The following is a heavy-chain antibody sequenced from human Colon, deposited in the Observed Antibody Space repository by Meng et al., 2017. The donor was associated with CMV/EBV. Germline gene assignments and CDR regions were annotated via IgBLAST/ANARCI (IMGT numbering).Heavy chain of an antibody. CDR2: IRHDGSNE. Sequence: QVQLVESGGGVVQPGESLRLVCAASGIPFSSSGMHWVRQAPGKGLEWVALIRHDGSNEYYAESERGRFTISRDNSKNTVYLQMNSLRSEDTAVYYCARDKGVRTFDTWGQGILVTVSS. V-gene: IGHV3-30*02. CDR3: ARDKGVRTFDT. CDR1: GIPFSSSG. D-gene: IGHD2-21*01. J-gene: IGHJ4*02.